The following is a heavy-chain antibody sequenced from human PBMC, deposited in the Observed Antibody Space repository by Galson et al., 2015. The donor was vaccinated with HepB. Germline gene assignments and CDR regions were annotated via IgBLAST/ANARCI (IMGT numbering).Heavy chain of an antibody. Sequence: SLRLSCAASGFTFSSYWMNWVRQAPGKGLEWVAHINRDGSSKYYVDSVKGRFTISRDNAKDSVYLQLDSLRAEDTAVYYCARRISLVRGIITKPDYFYGMDVWGQGTTVTVAS. D-gene: IGHD3-10*01. CDR3: ARRISLVRGIITKPDYFYGMDV. V-gene: IGHV3-7*03. J-gene: IGHJ6*02. CDR2: INRDGSSK. CDR1: GFTFSSYW.